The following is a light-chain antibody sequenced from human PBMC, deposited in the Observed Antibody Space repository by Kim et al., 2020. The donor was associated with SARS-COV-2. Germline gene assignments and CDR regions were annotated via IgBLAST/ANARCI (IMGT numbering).Light chain of an antibody. CDR2: EDN. CDR1: SGSIASNY. J-gene: IGLJ3*02. Sequence: NFMLTQPHSVSESPGKTVTISCTRRSGSIASNYVQWYQQRPDSAPTTVIYEDNQRPSRVPGRFSGSIDTSSNSAALPISGLETEDEADYYCHSYDSGAPNWVFGGGTQLTVL. V-gene: IGLV6-57*04. CDR3: HSYDSGAPNWV.